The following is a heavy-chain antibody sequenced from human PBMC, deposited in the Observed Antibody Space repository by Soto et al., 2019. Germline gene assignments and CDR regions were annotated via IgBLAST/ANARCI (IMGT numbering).Heavy chain of an antibody. CDR3: ARGRSNFYGMDV. CDR1: GFTFSAYY. V-gene: IGHV3-11*01. J-gene: IGHJ6*02. CDR2: ISSSGTTI. Sequence: QVQLVESGGGVVKPGGSLRLSCAASGFTFSAYYMNWIRQAPGKGMEWVSYISSSGTTIDYADSVKGRFTISRDNAKYSLFMKMKSLRARDTALYYCARGRSNFYGMDVWGQGTTVTVSS. D-gene: IGHD6-13*01.